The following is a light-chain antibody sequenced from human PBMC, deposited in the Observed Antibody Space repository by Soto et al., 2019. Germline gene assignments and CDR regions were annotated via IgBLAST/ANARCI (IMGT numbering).Light chain of an antibody. V-gene: IGKV3-11*01. CDR1: QSVSSY. CDR2: DAS. CDR3: QQRSNWPPT. Sequence: ESVLTQSPGTLSLSPGERATPSCRASQSVSSYLAWYQQKPGHGPRLLIYDASNRATGIPARFSGSGSGTDFNLTISRLETEDFAVYECQQRSNWPPTFGQGTRREIK. J-gene: IGKJ5*01.